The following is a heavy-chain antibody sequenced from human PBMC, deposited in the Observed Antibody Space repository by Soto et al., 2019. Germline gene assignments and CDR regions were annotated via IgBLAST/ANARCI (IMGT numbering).Heavy chain of an antibody. CDR3: ARRRTSGGDMGRPPYFGY. V-gene: IGHV4-34*01. CDR1: GGSFSGYY. CDR2: INHSGST. J-gene: IGHJ4*02. D-gene: IGHD3-10*01. Sequence: SETLSLTCAVYGGSFSGYYWSWIRQPPGKGLEWIGEINHSGSTNYNPSLKSRVTISVDTSKNQFSLKLSSVTAAATAVYFCARRRTSGGDMGRPPYFGYWGRGTLGAVSS.